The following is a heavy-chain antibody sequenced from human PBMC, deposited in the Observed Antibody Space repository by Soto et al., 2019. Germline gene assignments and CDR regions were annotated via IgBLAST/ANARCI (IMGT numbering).Heavy chain of an antibody. J-gene: IGHJ2*01. Sequence: QVELQQSGPGLEKPSETLSLTCTVSGASISKTSSYWGWIRQPPGKGLEWIGSINYSGTAYYNPSLKSRVTISVDTSRNQFSLRLTSVTAADTAFYCCARRVNVPSWYFDLWGREKPVIVSS. CDR1: GASISKTSSY. D-gene: IGHD3-10*02. CDR2: INYSGTA. CDR3: ARRVNVPSWYFDL. V-gene: IGHV4-39*01.